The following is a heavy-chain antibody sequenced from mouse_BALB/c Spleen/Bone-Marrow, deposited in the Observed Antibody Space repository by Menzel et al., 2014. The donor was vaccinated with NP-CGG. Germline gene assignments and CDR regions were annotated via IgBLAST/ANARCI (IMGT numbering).Heavy chain of an antibody. V-gene: IGHV1-77*01. CDR1: GYTFTDYV. CDR3: VRGPRFSY. Sequence: VQLQQSGPELVKPGASVKMSCKASGYTFTDYVINWVNQRTGQGLEWIGEIYPGCGSSYYNEKFKGKATLTADKSSNTAYMQPSRLTSXDXXVYFCVRGPRFSYLGPGTLVTVSA. J-gene: IGHJ3*01. CDR2: IYPGCGSS.